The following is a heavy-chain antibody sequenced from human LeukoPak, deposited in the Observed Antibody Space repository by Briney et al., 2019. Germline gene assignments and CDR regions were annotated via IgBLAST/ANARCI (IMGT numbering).Heavy chain of an antibody. D-gene: IGHD3-10*01. Sequence: SETLSLTCTVSGGSISSSTYYWGWIRQPPGRGLEWIGTIYYRGSTYYNPSLKSRVTISVDTSNNQFSLRLSSVTAVDTAVYYCAILGTGSSWGQGTLVTVSS. CDR2: IYYRGST. V-gene: IGHV4-39*01. CDR3: AILGTGSS. CDR1: GGSISSSTYY. J-gene: IGHJ5*02.